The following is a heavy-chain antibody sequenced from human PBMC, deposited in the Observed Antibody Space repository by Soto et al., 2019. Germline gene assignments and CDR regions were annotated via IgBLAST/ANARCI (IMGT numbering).Heavy chain of an antibody. V-gene: IGHV1-69*13. CDR1: GGTFSSYA. CDR2: IIPIFGTA. J-gene: IGHJ6*02. Sequence: SVKVSCKASGGTFSSYAISWVRQAPGQGLEWMGGIIPIFGTANYAQKFQGRVTITADESTSTAYMELSSLRSEDTAVYYCARQNTAMGRYYYYYYGMDVWGQGTTVTVSS. D-gene: IGHD5-18*01. CDR3: ARQNTAMGRYYYYYYGMDV.